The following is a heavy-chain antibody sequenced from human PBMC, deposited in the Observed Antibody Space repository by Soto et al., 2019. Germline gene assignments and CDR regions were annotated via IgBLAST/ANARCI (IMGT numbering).Heavy chain of an antibody. CDR2: IYSGGYT. V-gene: IGHV3-53*01. Sequence: EVQLVESGGGLIQPGGSLRLSCAVSGFTVSNNYMSWVRQAPGKGLEGVSVIYSGGYTAYGDSVKGRFTISRDNSKNTLIPQRNGRGPAAPAVFYGATTRGGGGYWGQGTLVTVSS. CDR1: GFTVSNNY. J-gene: IGHJ4*02. D-gene: IGHD3-10*01. CDR3: ATTRGGGGY.